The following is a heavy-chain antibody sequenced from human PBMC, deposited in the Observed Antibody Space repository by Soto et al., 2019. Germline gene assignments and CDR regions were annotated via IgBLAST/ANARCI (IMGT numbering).Heavy chain of an antibody. Sequence: QVQLVESGGGVVQPGRSLRLSCAASGFTFISYGMYWVRQAPGKGLEWVAVIWYDGSNKYYEDSVKGRFTISRDNSKNTLFLQMNSLRAEDTAVYYCARDEGFTVSWGQGTLVTVSS. CDR1: GFTFISYG. D-gene: IGHD2-15*01. CDR2: IWYDGSNK. V-gene: IGHV3-33*01. J-gene: IGHJ5*02. CDR3: ARDEGFTVS.